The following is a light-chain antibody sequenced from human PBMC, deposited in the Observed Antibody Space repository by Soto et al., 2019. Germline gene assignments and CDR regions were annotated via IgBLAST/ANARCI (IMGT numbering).Light chain of an antibody. V-gene: IGKV3-20*01. CDR2: GTS. Sequence: EIVLTQSPGTLSLSPGERATLSCRTSQSVSSSTLAWYQQKPGQAPRLLIYGTSTRATGIPDRFSGSGSGTDFTLTISRLEPEDFAVYYCHLYGTLVITFGPGTKVDL. CDR3: HLYGTLVIT. CDR1: QSVSSST. J-gene: IGKJ3*01.